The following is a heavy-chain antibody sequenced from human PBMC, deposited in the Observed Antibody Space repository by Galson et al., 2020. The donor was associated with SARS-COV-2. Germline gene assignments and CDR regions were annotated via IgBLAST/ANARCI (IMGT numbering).Heavy chain of an antibody. V-gene: IGHV4-30-4*01. CDR2: INYRGNT. CDR3: ARGGGIYYVSPWFDS. J-gene: IGHJ5*01. CDR1: GGSLRGGDYY. Sequence: ALETLSLTCTVSGGSLRGGDYYWNWIRQPPGKGLEWIGYINYRGNTYHNPSLQSRVSISVDTSNNQFSLQLTSVTAADTAVYYCARGGGIYYVSPWFDSWGPGTLVTVSS. D-gene: IGHD3-16*01.